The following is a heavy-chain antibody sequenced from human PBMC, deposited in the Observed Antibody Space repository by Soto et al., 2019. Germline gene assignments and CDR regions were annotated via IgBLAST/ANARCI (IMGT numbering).Heavy chain of an antibody. V-gene: IGHV1-46*01. CDR2: FYPSGDTA. J-gene: IGHJ4*02. CDR1: GYTLTHNF. CDR3: ARERIAARLDY. D-gene: IGHD6-6*01. Sequence: QVQLVQSGAEVKKPGASVRVSCKASGYTLTHNFIHWVRQAPGQGLEWMGIFYPSGDTALYAQKCQGRVTMTRDTSTDTVYMGLSSLTSEYTAVYYCARERIAARLDYWGQGTLVTVSS.